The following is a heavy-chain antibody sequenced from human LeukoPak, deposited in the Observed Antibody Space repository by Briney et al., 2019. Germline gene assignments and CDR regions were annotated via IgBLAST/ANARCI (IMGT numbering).Heavy chain of an antibody. CDR1: GLTFTNFG. Sequence: GGSLRLSCAASGLTFTNFGMSWVRQAPGKGLERVSAISGRGDRTYYANSVKGRCTISRDNSENTLYLQINSLRADDTAIYYCAKAPYTSGEYFFDYWGQGSLVTVSS. V-gene: IGHV3-23*01. J-gene: IGHJ4*02. CDR3: AKAPYTSGEYFFDY. CDR2: ISGRGDRT. D-gene: IGHD1-26*01.